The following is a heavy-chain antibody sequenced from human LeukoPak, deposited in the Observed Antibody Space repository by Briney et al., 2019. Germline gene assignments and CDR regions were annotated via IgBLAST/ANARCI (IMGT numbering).Heavy chain of an antibody. CDR3: ATRDASNWGYYFDY. CDR2: INPNSGGT. J-gene: IGHJ4*02. V-gene: IGHV1-2*02. D-gene: IGHD7-27*01. CDR1: GYTFTGYY. Sequence: SVNVSCKASGYTFTGYYMHWVRQAPGQGLDWMGWINPNSGGTNYAQTFQGRVTIPRDTSISTAYMELSRLRSDDTAVYYCATRDASNWGYYFDYWGQETLVTVSS.